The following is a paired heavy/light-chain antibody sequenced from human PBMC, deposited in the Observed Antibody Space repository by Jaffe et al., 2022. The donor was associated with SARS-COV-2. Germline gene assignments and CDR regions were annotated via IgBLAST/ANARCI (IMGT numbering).Light chain of an antibody. CDR1: ALPKKY. Sequence: SYELTQPPSVSVSPGQTARITCSGDALPKKYPYWYQQKSGQAPVLVIYEDSKRPSGIPERFSGSSSGTMATLIISGAQVEDEADYYCYSADSSGNHRVFGGGTKLTVL. CDR3: YSADSSGNHRV. CDR2: EDS. J-gene: IGLJ2*01. V-gene: IGLV3-10*01.
Heavy chain of an antibody. CDR3: AKRQEEASGTVNYYDYMDV. D-gene: IGHD6-13*01. J-gene: IGHJ6*03. V-gene: IGHV3-23*04. CDR1: GFTFGSYA. CDR2: ISGSAGLT. Sequence: EVQLVESGGGLVQPGGSLRLSCAASGFTFGSYAMNWVRQTPGKGLEWVSAISGSAGLTYYADSVKGRFTISRDNSKNTLYLQMNSLRAEDTAVYYCAKRQEEASGTVNYYDYMDVWGKGTTVTVSS.